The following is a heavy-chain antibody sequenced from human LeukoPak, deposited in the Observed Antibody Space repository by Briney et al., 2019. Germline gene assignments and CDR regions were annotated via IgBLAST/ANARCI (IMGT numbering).Heavy chain of an antibody. CDR2: ISGSGGST. D-gene: IGHD6-19*01. Sequence: GGSLRLSCAASGFTFSSYAMSWVRQAPGKGLEWVSAISGSGGSTYYADSVKGRFTISRDNAKNTLYLQMNSLRAEDTAVYYCARDSSGLNDYWGQGTLVTVSS. CDR3: ARDSSGLNDY. J-gene: IGHJ4*02. CDR1: GFTFSSYA. V-gene: IGHV3-23*01.